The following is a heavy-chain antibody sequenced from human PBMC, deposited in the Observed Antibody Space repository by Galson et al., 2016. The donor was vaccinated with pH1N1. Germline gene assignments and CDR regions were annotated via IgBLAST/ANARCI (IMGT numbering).Heavy chain of an antibody. Sequence: SVKVSCKASGGTFNSDPINWVRQAPGQGLEWMGGIIPLSDAAKYPQKFQARVTITTDRSTRTTYMEMSSLRYEDTAVYFCAKWGGRNAFEIWGQGTMITVSS. CDR2: IIPLSDAA. V-gene: IGHV1-69*05. D-gene: IGHD3-16*01. CDR1: GGTFNSDP. CDR3: AKWGGRNAFEI. J-gene: IGHJ3*02.